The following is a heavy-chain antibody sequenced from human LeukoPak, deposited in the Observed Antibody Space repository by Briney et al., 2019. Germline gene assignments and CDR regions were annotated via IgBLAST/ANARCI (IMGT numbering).Heavy chain of an antibody. Sequence: PSETLSLTCTVSGGSISSYYWSWIRQPPGKGLEWIGYIYYSGSTNYNPSLKSRVTISVDTPKNQFSLKLSSVTAADTAVYYCARGPIAAAGTLDYWGQGTLVTVSS. V-gene: IGHV4-59*01. CDR3: ARGPIAAAGTLDY. D-gene: IGHD6-13*01. CDR2: IYYSGST. CDR1: GGSISSYY. J-gene: IGHJ4*02.